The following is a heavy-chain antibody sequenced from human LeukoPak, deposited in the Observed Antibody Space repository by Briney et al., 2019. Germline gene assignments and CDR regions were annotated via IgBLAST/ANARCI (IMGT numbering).Heavy chain of an antibody. CDR1: GFTFSSYG. D-gene: IGHD2-2*01. V-gene: IGHV3-30*03. CDR3: AGYCSSTSCYGD. Sequence: GGSLRLSCAASGFTFSSYGMHWVRQAPGKGLEWVAVISYDGSNKYYADSVKGRFTISRDNAKNSLYLQMNSLRAEDTAVYYCAGYCSSTSCYGDWGQGTLVTVSS. CDR2: ISYDGSNK. J-gene: IGHJ4*02.